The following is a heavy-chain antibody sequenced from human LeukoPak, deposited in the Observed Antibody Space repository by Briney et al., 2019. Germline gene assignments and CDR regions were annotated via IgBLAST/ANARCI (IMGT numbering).Heavy chain of an antibody. J-gene: IGHJ4*02. CDR1: GGSFSGYY. Sequence: PSETLSLTCAVYGGSFSGYYWSWIRQPPGKGLEWIGEINHSGSTNYNPSLKSRVTISVDTSKNQFSLKLSSVTAADTAVYYSARGRRVRGVIFDYWGQGTLVTVSS. D-gene: IGHD3-10*01. V-gene: IGHV4-34*01. CDR3: ARGRRVRGVIFDY. CDR2: INHSGST.